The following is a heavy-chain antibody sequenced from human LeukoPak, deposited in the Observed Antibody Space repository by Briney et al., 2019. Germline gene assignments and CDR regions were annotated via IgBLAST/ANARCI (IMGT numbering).Heavy chain of an antibody. CDR2: ISWNSGSI. V-gene: IGHV3-9*01. J-gene: IGHJ6*03. Sequence: GGSLRLSCAASGFAFDDYAMHWVRQAPGKGLGWVSGISWNSGSIGYADSVKGRFTISRDNAKNSLYLQMNSLRAEDTALYYCAKALTTSHYYYYMDVWGKGTTVTVSS. D-gene: IGHD1-14*01. CDR1: GFAFDDYA. CDR3: AKALTTSHYYYYMDV.